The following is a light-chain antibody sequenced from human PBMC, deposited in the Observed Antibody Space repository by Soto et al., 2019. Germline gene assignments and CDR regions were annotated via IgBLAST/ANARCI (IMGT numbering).Light chain of an antibody. J-gene: IGKJ5*01. Sequence: DIQMTQSPSTLSASVGDTVTVTCRASQSVSGWLAWYQQKPGEAPKLLIYAASNLQSGVPSRFSGSGSGTDFTLTISSLQPEDFANYYCQQANSFPITFGQGTRLEIK. CDR1: QSVSGW. V-gene: IGKV1-12*01. CDR2: AAS. CDR3: QQANSFPIT.